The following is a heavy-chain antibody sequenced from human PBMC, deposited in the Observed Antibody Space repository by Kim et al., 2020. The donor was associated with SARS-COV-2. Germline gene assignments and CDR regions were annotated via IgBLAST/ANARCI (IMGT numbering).Heavy chain of an antibody. J-gene: IGHJ4*02. Sequence: GGSLRLSCAASGFTFSSYAMHWVRQAPGKGLEWVAVISYDGSNKYYADSVKGRFTISRDNSKNTLYLQMNSLRAEDTAVYYCARGSPVLRYFDWSYHIAGTRDRFDYWGQGTLVTVSS. D-gene: IGHD3-9*01. CDR2: ISYDGSNK. CDR3: ARGSPVLRYFDWSYHIAGTRDRFDY. V-gene: IGHV3-30*04. CDR1: GFTFSSYA.